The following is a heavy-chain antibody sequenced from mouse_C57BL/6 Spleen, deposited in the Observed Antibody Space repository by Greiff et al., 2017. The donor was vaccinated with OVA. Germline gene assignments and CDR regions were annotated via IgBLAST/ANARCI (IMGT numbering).Heavy chain of an antibody. CDR2: IRNKANGYTT. CDR3: ARYNDGDWYFDV. Sequence: EVKLVESGGGLVQPGGSLSLSCAASGFTFTAYYMSWVRQPPGKALEWLGFIRNKANGYTTEYSESVKGRFTISRDNSQSILYLQMNALRAEDSATYYCARYNDGDWYFDVWGTGTTVTVSS. J-gene: IGHJ1*03. D-gene: IGHD2-3*01. V-gene: IGHV7-3*01. CDR1: GFTFTAYY.